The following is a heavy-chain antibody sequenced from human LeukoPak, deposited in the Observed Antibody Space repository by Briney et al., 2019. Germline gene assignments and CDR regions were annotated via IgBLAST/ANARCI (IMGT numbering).Heavy chain of an antibody. CDR1: GYTFTTYY. CDR2: INPNGGGT. J-gene: IGHJ4*02. CDR3: ARRSPAYCGGDCYFDR. V-gene: IGHV1-46*01. D-gene: IGHD2-21*02. Sequence: EASVKVSCKAYGYTFTTYYIFWVRQAPGQGLEWVGMINPNGGGTSYSQRFQGRVTMTRDTSTSTVYMELSSLRSEDTAFYYCARRSPAYCGGDCYFDRWGQGTLVTVSS.